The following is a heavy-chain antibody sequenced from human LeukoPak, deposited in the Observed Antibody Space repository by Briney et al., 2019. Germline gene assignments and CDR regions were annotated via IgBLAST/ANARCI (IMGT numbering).Heavy chain of an antibody. V-gene: IGHV1-2*02. D-gene: IGHD2-2*01. CDR2: INPNSGGT. Sequence: ASVKVSCKASGYTFTGYYMHWVRQAPGQGLEWMGWINPNSGGTNYAQKFQGRVTMTRDTSISTAYMELSRLRSDDTAVYYCARASCSSTSCYPEAFDIWGQGTMVTVSS. CDR1: GYTFTGYY. CDR3: ARASCSSTSCYPEAFDI. J-gene: IGHJ3*02.